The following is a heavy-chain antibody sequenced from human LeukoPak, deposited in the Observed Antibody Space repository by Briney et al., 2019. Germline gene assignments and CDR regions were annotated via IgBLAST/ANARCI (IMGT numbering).Heavy chain of an antibody. J-gene: IGHJ4*02. CDR1: GSTFSSYG. CDR3: AKDLNRVTIFGVVTSTQYYFDY. V-gene: IGHV3-30*02. Sequence: GGSLRLSCAASGSTFSSYGMHWVRQALGKGLEWVAFIRYDGSNKYYADSVKGRFTISRDNSKNTLYLQMNSLRAEDTAVYYCAKDLNRVTIFGVVTSTQYYFDYWGQGTLVTVSS. D-gene: IGHD3-3*01. CDR2: IRYDGSNK.